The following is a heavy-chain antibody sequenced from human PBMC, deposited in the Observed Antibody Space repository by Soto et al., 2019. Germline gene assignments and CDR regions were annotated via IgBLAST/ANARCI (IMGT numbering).Heavy chain of an antibody. Sequence: EVQLVESGGGLVQPGRSLRLSCAASGFRFEDYAMHWVRQAPGKGLEWVSGIAWNSDITGYADSVKGRFTISRDNGKTSLYLQMNSLRPEDTALYYCAKDHYGSAIYGMDVWGQGTTVTVSS. D-gene: IGHD3-10*01. CDR2: IAWNSDIT. CDR3: AKDHYGSAIYGMDV. J-gene: IGHJ6*02. CDR1: GFRFEDYA. V-gene: IGHV3-9*01.